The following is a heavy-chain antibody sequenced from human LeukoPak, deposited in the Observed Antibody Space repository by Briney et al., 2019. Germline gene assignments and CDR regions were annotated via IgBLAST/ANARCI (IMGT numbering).Heavy chain of an antibody. V-gene: IGHV4-34*01. D-gene: IGHD3-22*01. J-gene: IGHJ5*02. Sequence: SETLSLTCAVYGGSFCGYYWSWIRQPPGKGLEWIGEINHSGSTNYNPSLKSRVTISVDTSKNQFSLKLSSVTAADTAVYYCARGRFNYYDSSGYYRNWFDPWGQGTLVTVSS. CDR3: ARGRFNYYDSSGYYRNWFDP. CDR1: GGSFCGYY. CDR2: INHSGST.